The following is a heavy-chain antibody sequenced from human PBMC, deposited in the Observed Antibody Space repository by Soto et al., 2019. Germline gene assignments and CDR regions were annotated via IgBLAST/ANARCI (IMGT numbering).Heavy chain of an antibody. CDR1: GYTFTGYY. CDR3: ARESLEAARRTGSFDY. V-gene: IGHV1-2*02. CDR2: INPNSGGT. D-gene: IGHD6-6*01. Sequence: ASVKVSCKASGYTFTGYYMRWVRQAPGQGLEWMGWINPNSGGTNYARKFQGRVTMTRDTSISTAYMELSRLRSDDTAVYYCARESLEAARRTGSFDYWGQGTLVTVSS. J-gene: IGHJ4*02.